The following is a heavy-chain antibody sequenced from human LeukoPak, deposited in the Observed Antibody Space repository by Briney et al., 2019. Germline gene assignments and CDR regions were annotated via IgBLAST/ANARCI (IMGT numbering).Heavy chain of an antibody. CDR1: AFTVTKYG. CDR3: VRGGVGRFDS. V-gene: IGHV3-74*01. D-gene: IGHD3-16*01. Sequence: GRSLRLAVAPAAFTVTKYGVHGVPRAPGKGLVGFAHFNCVGSRATYPDSVKGRFTISRNHPNNTLSPQMNCLRRKDTSVIVCVRGGVGRFDSWGQGALVTVSS. CDR2: FNCVGSRA. J-gene: IGHJ4*02.